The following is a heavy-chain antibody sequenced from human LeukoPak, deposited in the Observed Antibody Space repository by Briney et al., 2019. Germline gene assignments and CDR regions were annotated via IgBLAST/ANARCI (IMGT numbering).Heavy chain of an antibody. CDR1: GFTFSSYW. D-gene: IGHD3-3*01. V-gene: IGHV3-7*01. Sequence: GGSLRLSCAASGFTFSSYWMSWVRQAPGKGLEWVANIKQDGSEKYYVDSVKGRFTISRDNAKNSLYLQMNSLRAEDTAVYDCAKWTSVEWLSGWFDPWGQGTLVTVSS. CDR2: IKQDGSEK. J-gene: IGHJ5*02. CDR3: AKWTSVEWLSGWFDP.